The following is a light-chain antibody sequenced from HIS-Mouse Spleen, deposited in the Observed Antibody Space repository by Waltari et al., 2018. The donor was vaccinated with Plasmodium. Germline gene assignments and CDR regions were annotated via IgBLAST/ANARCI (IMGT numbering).Light chain of an antibody. V-gene: IGKV3-15*01. CDR3: QQYNNWSFT. Sequence: EIVMTQSPATLSVSPGERATLSCRASQSVSSTLAWYQQKPGQAPRLLIYGASTRATGIPARFSGSGSGTEFTLTISSLQSEDFAVDYCQQYNNWSFTFGPGTKVDIK. CDR1: QSVSST. J-gene: IGKJ3*01. CDR2: GAS.